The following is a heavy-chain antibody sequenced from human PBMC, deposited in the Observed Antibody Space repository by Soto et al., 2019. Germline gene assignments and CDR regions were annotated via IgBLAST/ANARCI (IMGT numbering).Heavy chain of an antibody. CDR3: ARAPCLILGGYGMDV. CDR2: IWFDGSEK. V-gene: IGHV3-33*01. J-gene: IGHJ6*01. Sequence: QVQLVESGGGVVQPGRSLRLYSAASGSTFSNYGMNWVRQAPGKGLEWVALIWFDGSEKYYRESVKGRFTISRDNSNNTLYLQMNSLRVEDTAVYYCARAPCLILGGYGMDVWGQGTTVTVSS. CDR1: GSTFSNYG. D-gene: IGHD3-16*01.